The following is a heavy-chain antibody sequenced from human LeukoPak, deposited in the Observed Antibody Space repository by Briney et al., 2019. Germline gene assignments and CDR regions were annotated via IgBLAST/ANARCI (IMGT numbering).Heavy chain of an antibody. CDR2: INPNSGGT. V-gene: IGHV1-2*02. CDR3: AREGLGQLNAFDI. CDR1: GYTFTGYY. D-gene: IGHD2-2*01. Sequence: ASVKVSCKASGYTFTGYYMHWVRQPPGQGLEWMGWINPNSGGTNYAQKFQGRVTMTRDTSISTAYMELSRLRSDDTAVYYCAREGLGQLNAFDIWGQGTMVTVSS. J-gene: IGHJ3*02.